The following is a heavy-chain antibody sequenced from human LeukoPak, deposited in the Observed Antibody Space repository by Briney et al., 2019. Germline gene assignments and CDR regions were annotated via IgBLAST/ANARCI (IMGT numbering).Heavy chain of an antibody. CDR1: GFIFSSYG. CDR2: ISYDGSNK. V-gene: IGHV3-30*18. CDR3: AKPRDGYNYYPFDY. J-gene: IGHJ4*02. D-gene: IGHD5-24*01. Sequence: PGRSLRLSCAASGFIFSSYGMHWVRQAPGKGLEWVAVISYDGSNKYYADSVKGRFTISRDNSKSTLYLQINSLRAEDTAVYYCAKPRDGYNYYPFDYWGQGTLVTVSS.